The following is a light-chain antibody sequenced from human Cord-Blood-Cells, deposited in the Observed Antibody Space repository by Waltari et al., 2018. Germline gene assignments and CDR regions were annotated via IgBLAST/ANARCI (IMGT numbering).Light chain of an antibody. CDR2: DAS. V-gene: IGKV3-11*01. CDR1: QSVSSY. Sequence: EIVLTQSPATLSLSPGERATLSCRASQSVSSYLAWYQQKPGQAPRLLIYDASNRATGIPARFSGSGSGTDFTFTISSLEPEDFAVYYCQQRSNWPPFGGGTKVEIK. CDR3: QQRSNWPP. J-gene: IGKJ4*01.